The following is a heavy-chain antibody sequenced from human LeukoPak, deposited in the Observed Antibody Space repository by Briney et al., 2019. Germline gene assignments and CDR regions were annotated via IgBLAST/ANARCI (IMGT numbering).Heavy chain of an antibody. D-gene: IGHD3-9*01. J-gene: IGHJ4*02. Sequence: SETLSLTCTVSGGSISSSSSYWGWIRQPPGKGLEWIGSIYYSGSTYYNPSLKSRVTISVDTSKNQFSLKLSSVTAADTAVYYCARVLGDILTGYAYYFDYWGQGTLVTVSS. CDR1: GGSISSSSSY. V-gene: IGHV4-39*07. CDR2: IYYSGST. CDR3: ARVLGDILTGYAYYFDY.